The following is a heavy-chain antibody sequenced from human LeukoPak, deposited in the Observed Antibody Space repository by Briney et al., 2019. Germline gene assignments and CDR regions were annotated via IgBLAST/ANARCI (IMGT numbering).Heavy chain of an antibody. CDR1: GFTFSDYY. CDR2: ISSSGSTI. Sequence: PGGSLRLSCAASGFTFSDYYMSWIRQAPGKGLEWVSYISSSGSTIYYADSVKGRFTISRDNAKTSLYLQMNSLRAEDTAVCYCARGVMKRITILPRVRYFDLWGRGTLVIVSS. J-gene: IGHJ2*01. V-gene: IGHV3-11*04. D-gene: IGHD3-3*01. CDR3: ARGVMKRITILPRVRYFDL.